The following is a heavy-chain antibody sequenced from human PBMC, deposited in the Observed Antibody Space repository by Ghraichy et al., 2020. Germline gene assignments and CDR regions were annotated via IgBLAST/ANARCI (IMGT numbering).Heavy chain of an antibody. J-gene: IGHJ6*02. CDR1: GFSFTNAW. V-gene: IGHV3-15*01. CDR3: AAEGCSSTSCYTLYGMNV. Sequence: GESLNISCAASGFSFTNAWMSWVRQAPGKGLEWVGRIQGTPDGGTTDYAVPVKGRFTISRDDSKSTVYLQMNSLKTEDTAVYYCAAEGCSSTSCYTLYGMNVWGQGTTVIVS. D-gene: IGHD2-2*02. CDR2: IQGTPDGGTT.